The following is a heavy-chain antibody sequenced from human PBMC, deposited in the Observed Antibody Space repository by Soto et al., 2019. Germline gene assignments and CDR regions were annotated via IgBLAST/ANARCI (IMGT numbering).Heavy chain of an antibody. Sequence: SETLSLTCTVSGGSISSYYWSWIRQPPGKGLEWIGYIYYSGSTNYNPSLKSRVTISVDTSKNQFSLKLSSVTAADTAVSCCARVSALNAFDIWGQGTMVRVSS. CDR2: IYYSGST. D-gene: IGHD2-2*01. V-gene: IGHV4-59*01. J-gene: IGHJ3*02. CDR1: GGSISSYY. CDR3: ARVSALNAFDI.